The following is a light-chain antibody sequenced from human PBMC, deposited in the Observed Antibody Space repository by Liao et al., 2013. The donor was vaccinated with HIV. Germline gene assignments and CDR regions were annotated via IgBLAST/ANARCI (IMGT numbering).Light chain of an antibody. Sequence: SYELTQPPSVSVSPGQTARITCSGDALPKQYAYWYQQKPGQAPVLLIYKDSERPSGIPERFSGSNSGNTATLTISRVEAGDEADYYCQVWDSSSDQFKEVFGGGTKLTVL. V-gene: IGLV3-25*02. CDR1: ALPKQY. J-gene: IGLJ2*01. CDR2: KDS. CDR3: QVWDSSSDQFKEV.